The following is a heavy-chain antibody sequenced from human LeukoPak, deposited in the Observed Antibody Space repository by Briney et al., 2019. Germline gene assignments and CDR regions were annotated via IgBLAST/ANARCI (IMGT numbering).Heavy chain of an antibody. Sequence: GGSLRLSCAASGLTFSSYAMSWVRQAPGKGLELVSAISGSGVSTHYADSVKGRFTISRDDSKNTLYLQMNSLRAEDTAVYYCAKDYYDSGSNWGQGTLVTVSS. CDR1: GLTFSSYA. J-gene: IGHJ4*02. V-gene: IGHV3-23*01. D-gene: IGHD3-10*01. CDR2: ISGSGVST. CDR3: AKDYYDSGSN.